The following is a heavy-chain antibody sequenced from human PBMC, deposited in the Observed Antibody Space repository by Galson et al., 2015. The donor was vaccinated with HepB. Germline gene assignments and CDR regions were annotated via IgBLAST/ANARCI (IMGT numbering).Heavy chain of an antibody. J-gene: IGHJ5*02. D-gene: IGHD4-17*01. CDR2: IRDDGNNE. CDR3: AKESTVTTKNWFDP. CDR1: GFSFSSYG. V-gene: IGHV3-30*02. Sequence: SLRLSCAASGFSFSSYGMHWVRQAPGKGLEWVSFIRDDGNNEYYADSVKGRFTISRDNSKNTLYLQMNSLRAEDTAVYYCAKESTVTTKNWFDPWGQGTLVTVSS.